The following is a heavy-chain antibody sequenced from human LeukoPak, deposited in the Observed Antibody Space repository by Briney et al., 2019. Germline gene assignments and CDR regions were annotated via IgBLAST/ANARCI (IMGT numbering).Heavy chain of an antibody. Sequence: SWVRQAPGKGLEWVANIKQDGSEKYHVDSVKGRFTISRDNVKKSLYLQMDSLRAEDTAVYYCAKYSNRWFDYWGQGTLVTVSS. CDR3: AKYSNRWFDY. D-gene: IGHD6-6*01. V-gene: IGHV3-7*01. J-gene: IGHJ4*02. CDR2: IKQDGSEK.